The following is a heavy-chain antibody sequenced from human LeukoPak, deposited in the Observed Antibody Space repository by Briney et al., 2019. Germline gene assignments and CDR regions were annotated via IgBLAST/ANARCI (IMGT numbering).Heavy chain of an antibody. D-gene: IGHD4-23*01. CDR1: GFTVSSNH. Sequence: GGSLRLSCAASGFTVSSNHMSWVRQAPGKGLNWVSIIYSGGTTYYADSVKGRFTISRDNSKNTQYLQMNSLRAEDTAVYYCARDADYGGSPDAFDIWGRGTIVTVSS. J-gene: IGHJ3*02. CDR2: IYSGGTT. V-gene: IGHV3-53*01. CDR3: ARDADYGGSPDAFDI.